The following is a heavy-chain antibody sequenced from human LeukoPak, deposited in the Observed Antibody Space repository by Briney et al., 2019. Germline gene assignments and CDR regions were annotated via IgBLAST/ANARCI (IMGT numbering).Heavy chain of an antibody. CDR3: ARDRYSMSSAFDY. Sequence: GGSLRLSCAASGFTFSSHNMNWVRQAPGKGLERVSNISTSSTIVYYAESVKGRFTISRDNAKTSLYLQMNSLRAEDTAVYYCARDRYSMSSAFDYWGQGTLVTVSS. D-gene: IGHD6-6*01. CDR2: ISTSSTIV. CDR1: GFTFSSHN. J-gene: IGHJ4*02. V-gene: IGHV3-48*01.